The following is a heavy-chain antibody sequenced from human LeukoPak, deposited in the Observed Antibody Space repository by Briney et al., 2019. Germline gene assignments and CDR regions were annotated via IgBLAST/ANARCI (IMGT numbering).Heavy chain of an antibody. J-gene: IGHJ4*02. Sequence: GGSLRLSCTASGFSFGDYAMSWFRQAPGKGLEWVGFISSKAYGGTTEYAASVKGRFTISRDDSKSIAYLQMDSLKTEDTAVYYCTRDRITMVRGVMGPYYFDYWGQGALVTVSS. CDR3: TRDRITMVRGVMGPYYFDY. CDR1: GFSFGDYA. D-gene: IGHD3-10*01. CDR2: ISSKAYGGTT. V-gene: IGHV3-49*03.